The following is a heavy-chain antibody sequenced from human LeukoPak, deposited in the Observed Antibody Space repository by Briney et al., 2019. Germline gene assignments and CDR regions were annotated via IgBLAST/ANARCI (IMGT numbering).Heavy chain of an antibody. V-gene: IGHV3-7*03. CDR1: GFTFSRHW. D-gene: IGHD6-19*01. J-gene: IGHJ6*02. Sequence: PGGSLRLSCAASGFTFSRHWMDWVRQAPGHGLEWVANIKEDGSMREYLDSVKGRFTISRDNSKNSLYLQMNSLRTEDTALYYCAKDAGKRPYSSGWYARYYYYGMDVWGQGTTVTVSS. CDR2: IKEDGSMR. CDR3: AKDAGKRPYSSGWYARYYYYGMDV.